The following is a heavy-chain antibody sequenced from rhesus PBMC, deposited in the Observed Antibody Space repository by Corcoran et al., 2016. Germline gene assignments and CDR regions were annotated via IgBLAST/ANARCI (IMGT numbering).Heavy chain of an antibody. J-gene: IGHJ4*01. Sequence: QVQLQESGPGVVKPSETLSLTCAVSGYSISSGYDWSWIRQPPGKGLEGIGYIYGSSGSTNHNPSLKNRVTISKDTSKTQFSLKLSSVTAADTAVYYCARGRSGFDYWGQGVLVTVSS. D-gene: IGHD1-44*02. CDR3: ARGRSGFDY. CDR2: IYGSSGST. V-gene: IGHV4-76*01. CDR1: GYSISSGYD.